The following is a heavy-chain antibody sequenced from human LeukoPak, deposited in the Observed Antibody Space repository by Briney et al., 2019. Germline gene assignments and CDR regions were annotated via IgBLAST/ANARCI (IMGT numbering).Heavy chain of an antibody. V-gene: IGHV3-30*02. CDR3: AKDNPIEEVPGLGPGH. CDR2: IRYHGSDI. J-gene: IGHJ4*02. D-gene: IGHD2-2*01. CDR1: GFNFNRHG. Sequence: GGSLRLSCAASGFNFNRHGMHWVRQAPGKGLEWVAFIRYHGSDIFYADSVKGRFTISRDNSKNTLYLQMNSLRAEDTAVYYCAKDNPIEEVPGLGPGHWGQGTLVTVSS.